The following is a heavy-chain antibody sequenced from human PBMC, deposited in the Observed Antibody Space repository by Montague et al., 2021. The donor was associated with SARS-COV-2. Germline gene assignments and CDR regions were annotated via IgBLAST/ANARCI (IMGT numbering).Heavy chain of an antibody. V-gene: IGHV2-70*11. CDR1: GSSLSTSGMC. D-gene: IGHD3-9*01. CDR3: ARIRYDILTGYQTLFDY. J-gene: IGHJ4*02. Sequence: PALVKPTQTLTLTCTFSGSSLSTSGMCVSWIRQPPGKALEWLARIDWDDDKYYSTSLKTRLTISKDTSKNQVVLTMTNMDPVDTATYYCARIRYDILTGYQTLFDYWGQGTLVTVS. CDR2: IDWDDDK.